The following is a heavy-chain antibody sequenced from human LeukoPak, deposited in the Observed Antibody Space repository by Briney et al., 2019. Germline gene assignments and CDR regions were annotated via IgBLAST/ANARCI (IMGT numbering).Heavy chain of an antibody. CDR2: IYHSGST. J-gene: IGHJ4*02. D-gene: IGHD2-2*01. Sequence: PSQTLSLTCTVSGGSISRGGYYWGWIPQPPGKGLEWIGYIYHSGSTYYNPSLKSRVTISVDRSKNQFSLKLSSVTAADTAVYYCATASSSTKDFDYWGQGTLVTVSS. V-gene: IGHV4-30-2*01. CDR1: GGSISRGGYY. CDR3: ATASSSTKDFDY.